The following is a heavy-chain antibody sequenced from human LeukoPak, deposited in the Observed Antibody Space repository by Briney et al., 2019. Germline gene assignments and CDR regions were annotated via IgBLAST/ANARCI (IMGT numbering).Heavy chain of an antibody. J-gene: IGHJ6*03. D-gene: IGHD6-13*01. CDR3: ARREGAAAAGTPYYYYYMDV. CDR2: ISSSSSTI. CDR1: GFTFSSYG. Sequence: GGSLRLSCAASGFTFSSYGMHWVRQAPGKGLEWVSYISSSSSTIYYADSVKGRFTISRDNAKNSLYLQMNSLRAEDTAVYYCARREGAAAAGTPYYYYYMDVWGKGTTVTVSS. V-gene: IGHV3-48*01.